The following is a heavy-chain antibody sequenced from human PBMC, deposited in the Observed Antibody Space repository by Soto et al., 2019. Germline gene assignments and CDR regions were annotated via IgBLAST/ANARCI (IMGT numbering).Heavy chain of an antibody. CDR3: ASRSSWYPGNFDY. J-gene: IGHJ4*02. D-gene: IGHD6-13*01. Sequence: QVQLQQWGAGLLKPSETLSLTCAVYGGSFSGYYWSWIRQPPGKGLEWIGEINHSGSNNYNPSLRSPVTISVDTSKHQFSLTLCSVTAADTAVYYCASRSSWYPGNFDYWGQGTLVTVSS. V-gene: IGHV4-34*01. CDR1: GGSFSGYY. CDR2: INHSGSN.